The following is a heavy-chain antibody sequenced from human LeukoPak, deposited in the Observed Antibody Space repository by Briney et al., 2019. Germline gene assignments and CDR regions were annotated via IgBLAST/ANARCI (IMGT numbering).Heavy chain of an antibody. Sequence: ASVKVSCKASGYTFTSYDINWVRQATGQGLEWMGWMNPNSGNTGYAQKFQGRVTMTRNTSISTAYMELSSLRSEDTAVYYCARGGIAAAGTWFDPCGQGTLVTVSS. CDR3: ARGGIAAAGTWFDP. J-gene: IGHJ5*02. CDR2: MNPNSGNT. V-gene: IGHV1-8*01. CDR1: GYTFTSYD. D-gene: IGHD6-13*01.